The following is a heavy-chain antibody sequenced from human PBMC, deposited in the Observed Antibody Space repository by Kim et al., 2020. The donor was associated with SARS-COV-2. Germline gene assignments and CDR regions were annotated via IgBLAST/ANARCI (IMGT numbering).Heavy chain of an antibody. Sequence: NDYAVSVKSRITINPDTSKNQFSLQLNSVTPEDTAVYYCASGYDHDAFDIWGQGTMVTVSS. CDR3: ASGYDHDAFDI. J-gene: IGHJ3*02. V-gene: IGHV6-1*01. CDR2: N. D-gene: IGHD5-12*01.